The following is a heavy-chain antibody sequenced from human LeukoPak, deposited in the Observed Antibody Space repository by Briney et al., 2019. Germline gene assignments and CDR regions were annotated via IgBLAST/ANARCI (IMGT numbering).Heavy chain of an antibody. J-gene: IGHJ1*01. CDR2: INPSGGST. CDR1: GYTFTSYY. V-gene: IGHV1-46*01. CDR3: ARVRSMWQQLGYFQH. Sequence: ASVKVSCKASGYTFTSYYMHWVRQAPGQGLEWMGIINPSGGSTSYAQKFQGRVTMTRDTSTSTVYVELSSLRSEDTAVYYCARVRSMWQQLGYFQHWGQGTLVTVSS. D-gene: IGHD6-13*01.